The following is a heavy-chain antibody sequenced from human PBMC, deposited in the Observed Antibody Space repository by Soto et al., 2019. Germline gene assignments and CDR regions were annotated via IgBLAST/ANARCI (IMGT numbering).Heavy chain of an antibody. V-gene: IGHV3-23*01. CDR2: ISGSGDSA. Sequence: GGSLRLSCAASGFTFSRYAMSWVRQAPGKGLEWLSGISGSGDSAHYAGSVKGRFAISRDNAQNTLYLQMNSLRAEDTAMYYCAKDPLWYSSSWYPNWFGPWGQGTLVTVSS. CDR1: GFTFSRYA. CDR3: AKDPLWYSSSWYPNWFGP. D-gene: IGHD6-13*01. J-gene: IGHJ5*02.